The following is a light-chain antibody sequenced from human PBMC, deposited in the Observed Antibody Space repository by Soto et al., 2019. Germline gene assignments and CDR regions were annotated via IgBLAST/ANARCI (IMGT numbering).Light chain of an antibody. CDR3: QQYGSSPQT. Sequence: EIVLTQSPGTLSLSPGERATLTCRASQSVSSSYLAWYQQKPGQAPRLLIYGASSRATGIPERFSGSGSGTDFTLTISSLEPEDFAVYYCQQYGSSPQTFGQGTKVEIK. CDR1: QSVSSSY. CDR2: GAS. J-gene: IGKJ1*01. V-gene: IGKV3-20*01.